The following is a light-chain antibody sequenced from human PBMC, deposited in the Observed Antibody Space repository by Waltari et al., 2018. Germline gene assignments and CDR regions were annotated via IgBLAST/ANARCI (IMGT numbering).Light chain of an antibody. CDR1: SSDVGGYNY. J-gene: IGLJ3*02. Sequence: QSALTQPRSVSVSPGQSVTIPCTGTSSDVGGYNYLSWYQQHPGKAPKLMIYDVSKRPSGVPDRFSGSKSGNTASQTISGLQAEDEADYYCCSYAGSYTWVFGGGTKLTVL. V-gene: IGLV2-11*01. CDR2: DVS. CDR3: CSYAGSYTWV.